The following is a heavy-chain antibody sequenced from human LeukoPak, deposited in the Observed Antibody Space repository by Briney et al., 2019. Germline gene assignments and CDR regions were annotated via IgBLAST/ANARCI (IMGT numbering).Heavy chain of an antibody. CDR3: ARGWAGTTWGYAFDI. CDR2: INPSGGST. D-gene: IGHD1-1*01. V-gene: IGHV1-46*01. Sequence: ASVKVSCKASGYTFTSYYMHWVRQAPGQGLEWMGIINPSGGSTSYAQKFQGRVTMTRDTSTSTVYMELSSLRSEDTAVYYCARGWAGTTWGYAFDIWGQGTMVTVSS. CDR1: GYTFTSYY. J-gene: IGHJ3*02.